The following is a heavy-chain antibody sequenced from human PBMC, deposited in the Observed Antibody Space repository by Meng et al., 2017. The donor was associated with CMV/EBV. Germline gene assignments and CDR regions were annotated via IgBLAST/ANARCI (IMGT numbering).Heavy chain of an antibody. Sequence: QITLKESGPTLMKPTTTFTLSSTFSGFSLRTSGVGVAWILQSPGKALEWLSLIFWNDDKRYSPSLRSRLTLTKDTSKNQVVLTMTNMDPVDTATYYWAHHPFYYDSISFDYWGQGTLVTVSS. CDR2: IFWNDDK. CDR3: AHHPFYYDSISFDY. V-gene: IGHV2-5*01. CDR1: GFSLRTSGVG. D-gene: IGHD3-22*01. J-gene: IGHJ4*02.